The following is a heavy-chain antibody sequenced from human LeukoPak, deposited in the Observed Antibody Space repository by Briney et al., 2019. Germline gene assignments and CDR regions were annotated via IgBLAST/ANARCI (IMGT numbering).Heavy chain of an antibody. CDR2: ISSSSSYI. D-gene: IGHD4-17*01. V-gene: IGHV3-21*01. CDR3: ARGGVTTVTTIHY. J-gene: IGHJ4*02. Sequence: PGGSLRLSCAASGFTFSSYSMNWVRQAPGKGLEWGSSISSSSSYIYYADSVKGRFTISRDNAKNSLYLQMNSLRAEDTAVYYCARGGVTTVTTIHYWGQGTLVTVSS. CDR1: GFTFSSYS.